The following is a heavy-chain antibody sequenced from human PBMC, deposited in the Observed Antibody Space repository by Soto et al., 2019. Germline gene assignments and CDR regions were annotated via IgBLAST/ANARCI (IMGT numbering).Heavy chain of an antibody. D-gene: IGHD1-7*01. Sequence: GGSLRLSCAASGFIFSSSWMHWVRQAPGKGLVWVSRINSDGSITNYADSVKGRFTISRDNAENTLYLQMSSLRAEDTAVYYCARSLTGTDDYWSQGTLVTVSS. V-gene: IGHV3-74*01. J-gene: IGHJ4*02. CDR3: ARSLTGTDDY. CDR2: INSDGSIT. CDR1: GFIFSSSW.